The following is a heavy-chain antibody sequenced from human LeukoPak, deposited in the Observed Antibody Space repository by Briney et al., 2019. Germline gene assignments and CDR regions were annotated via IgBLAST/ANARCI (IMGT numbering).Heavy chain of an antibody. CDR1: GGSISSSSYY. V-gene: IGHV4-39*02. CDR3: ARDGGWSNSRYFDY. CDR2: IYYSGST. Sequence: SETLSLTCTVSGGSISSSSYYWGWIRQPPGKGLEWIGSIYYSGSTYYNPSLKSRVTISVDTSKNQFSLKLSSVTAADTAVYYCARDGGWSNSRYFDYWGQGTLVTVSS. D-gene: IGHD6-19*01. J-gene: IGHJ4*02.